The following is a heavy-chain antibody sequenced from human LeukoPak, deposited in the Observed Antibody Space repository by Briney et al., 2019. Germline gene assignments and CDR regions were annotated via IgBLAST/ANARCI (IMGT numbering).Heavy chain of an antibody. CDR1: GFTFSSYA. D-gene: IGHD1-14*01. CDR2: ISYDGSNK. J-gene: IGHJ4*02. Sequence: GGSLRLSCAASGFTFSSYAMHWVRQAPGKGLEWVAVISYDGSNKYCADSVKGRFTISRDNSKNTLYLQMNSLRAEDTAVYYCARDRVFNLLDYWGQGTLVTVSS. CDR3: ARDRVFNLLDY. V-gene: IGHV3-30*04.